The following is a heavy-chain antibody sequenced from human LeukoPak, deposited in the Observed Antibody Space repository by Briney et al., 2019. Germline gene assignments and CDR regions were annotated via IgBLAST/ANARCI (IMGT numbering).Heavy chain of an antibody. Sequence: GGSLRLSCAASGFTFSSYWMSWVRQAPGKGLEWVANIKQDGSEKYYVDSVKGRFTISRDNAKNSLYLQMNSLRAEDTAVYYCARVGGYYYGSGSYYSDYWGQGTLVTVSS. D-gene: IGHD3-10*01. J-gene: IGHJ4*02. CDR2: IKQDGSEK. CDR3: ARVGGYYYGSGSYYSDY. CDR1: GFTFSSYW. V-gene: IGHV3-7*01.